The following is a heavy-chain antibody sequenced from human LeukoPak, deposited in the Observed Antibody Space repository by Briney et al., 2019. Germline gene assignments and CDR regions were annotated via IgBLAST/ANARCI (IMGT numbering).Heavy chain of an antibody. D-gene: IGHD3-3*01. J-gene: IGHJ4*02. CDR2: IYSGDST. CDR3: ARDLWDATGY. CDR1: GFSRTY. V-gene: IGHV3-66*02. Sequence: PGGSLRLSCVASGFSRTYMSWVRQAPGKGLEWVSDIYSGDSTYYADSVKGRFTISRDISKNTVYLQMNSLRPEDTAVYHCARDLWDATGYWGQATLVTVAS.